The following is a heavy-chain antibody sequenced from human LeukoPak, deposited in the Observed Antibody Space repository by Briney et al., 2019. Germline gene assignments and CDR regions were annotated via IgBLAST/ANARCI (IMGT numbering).Heavy chain of an antibody. V-gene: IGHV4-31*03. CDR1: GVSISSGGYY. CDR2: IYYSGST. CDR3: ARDKGSGELYRWFDP. D-gene: IGHD3-10*01. J-gene: IGHJ5*02. Sequence: PSQTLSLTCTVSGVSISSGGYYCSCIRQHPGEGLEWIGYIYYSGSTYYNPSLKSRVTISVDTSKNQFSLKLSSVTAAATAVYYGARDKGSGELYRWFDPWGQGTLVTVSS.